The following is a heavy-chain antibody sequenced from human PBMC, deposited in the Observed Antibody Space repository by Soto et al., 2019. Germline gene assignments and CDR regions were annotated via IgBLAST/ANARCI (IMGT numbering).Heavy chain of an antibody. V-gene: IGHV1-8*01. D-gene: IGHD4-17*01. J-gene: IGHJ4*02. Sequence: QVQLVQSGAEVKKPGASVKVSCKASGYTFTSYDINWVRQATGQGLEWMGWMNPNSGNTGYAQKFQGRVTMTRNTSISTAYMELSSLRSEDTAVYYCARATWMNSGDYGAFYYWGQGTLVTVSS. CDR1: GYTFTSYD. CDR3: ARATWMNSGDYGAFYY. CDR2: MNPNSGNT.